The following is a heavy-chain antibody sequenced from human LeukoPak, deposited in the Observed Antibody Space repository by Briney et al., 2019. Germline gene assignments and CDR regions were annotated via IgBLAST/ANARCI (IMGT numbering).Heavy chain of an antibody. CDR2: ISSSATYI. CDR1: GFTFSDYN. J-gene: IGHJ6*02. CDR3: ARILVVPAANYYYSYGMDV. V-gene: IGHV3-21*06. Sequence: PGGSLRLSCAASGFTFSDYNMNWVRQAPGEGLEWVSSISSSATYIYYADSVKGRFTISRDNAKTSLSLQMNSLRAEDTAVYYCARILVVPAANYYYSYGMDVWGQGTTVTVSS. D-gene: IGHD2-2*01.